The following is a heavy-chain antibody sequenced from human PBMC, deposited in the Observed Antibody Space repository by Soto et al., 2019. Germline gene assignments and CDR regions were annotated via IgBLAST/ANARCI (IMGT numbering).Heavy chain of an antibody. CDR2: ISYDGSNK. CDR1: GFTFSRYA. J-gene: IGHJ4*02. CDR3: ARSEGTYYYDSSGYYLDY. Sequence: QPGGPLRLSCAASGFTFSRYAMHWVRQATGKGLEWVAVISYDGSNKYYADSVKGRFTISRDNSKNTLYLQMNSLRAEDTAVYYCARSEGTYYYDSSGYYLDYWGQGTLVTVS. D-gene: IGHD3-22*01. V-gene: IGHV3-30-3*01.